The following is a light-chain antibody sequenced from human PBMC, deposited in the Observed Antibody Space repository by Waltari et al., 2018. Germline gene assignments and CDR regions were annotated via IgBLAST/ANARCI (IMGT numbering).Light chain of an antibody. J-gene: IGKJ5*01. CDR2: WAS. V-gene: IGKV4-1*01. Sequence: IVMTQSADSLALNLRETAGINCKSSQSVFSSSTGRNYLAWYQVKTGQSPKLLIYWASIRESGVPERFAGSGSGTDFTLTIDNLQAEDMAVYYCQQYYRTPQTFGQGTRLEI. CDR3: QQYYRTPQT. CDR1: QSVFSSSTGRNY.